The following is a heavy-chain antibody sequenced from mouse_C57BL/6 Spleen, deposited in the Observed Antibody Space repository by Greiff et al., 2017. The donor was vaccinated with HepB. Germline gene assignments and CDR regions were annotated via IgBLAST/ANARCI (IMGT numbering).Heavy chain of an antibody. CDR3: ASPNYYGSSYDYYAMDY. Sequence: QVQLQQSGPELVKPGASVKISCKASGYAFSSSWMNWVKQRPGKGLEWIGRIYPGDGDTNYNGKFTGKATLTADKSSSTAYMQRSSLTSEDAAVYFCASPNYYGSSYDYYAMDYWGQGTSVTVSS. CDR1: GYAFSSSW. V-gene: IGHV1-82*01. CDR2: IYPGDGDT. D-gene: IGHD1-1*01. J-gene: IGHJ4*01.